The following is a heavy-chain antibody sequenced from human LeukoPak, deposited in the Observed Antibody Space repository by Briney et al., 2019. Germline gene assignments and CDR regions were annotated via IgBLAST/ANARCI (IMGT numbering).Heavy chain of an antibody. Sequence: SVKVSCKASGGTFSSYAISWVRQAPGQGLEWMGGIIPIFGTANYAQKFQGRVTITADKSTSAAYMELSSLRSEDTAVYYCARDLSGDVLTAPFDYWGQGTLVTVSS. CDR3: ARDLSGDVLTAPFDY. J-gene: IGHJ4*02. V-gene: IGHV1-69*06. D-gene: IGHD1-1*01. CDR2: IIPIFGTA. CDR1: GGTFSSYA.